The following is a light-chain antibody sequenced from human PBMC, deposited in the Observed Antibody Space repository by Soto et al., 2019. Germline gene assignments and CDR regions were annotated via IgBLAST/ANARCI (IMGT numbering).Light chain of an antibody. CDR3: QHYNDWPTYS. Sequence: DIVVTQSPATLSVSPGERATLPCRASQTINSNLAWYQHKPGQAPRLLIYDASTRAAGIPARFSGSGSGTEFTLTISSLQSEDFALYYCQHYNDWPTYSFGQGTKVDIK. J-gene: IGKJ2*01. V-gene: IGKV3-15*01. CDR2: DAS. CDR1: QTINSN.